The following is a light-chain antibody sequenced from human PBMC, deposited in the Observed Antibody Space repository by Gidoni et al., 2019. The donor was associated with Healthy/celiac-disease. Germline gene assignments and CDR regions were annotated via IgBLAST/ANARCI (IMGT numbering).Light chain of an antibody. J-gene: IGKJ2*01. V-gene: IGKV2-28*01. Sequence: DIVFTQSPLSLPVTPGEPASISCRSSQSLLPSTGYTYLDWYLQKPGQSPQLLIYLGSNRASGVPDRFSGSGSGTEFALKISRVEGEDVGVYYCMQALQTPYTFAHXTKLEIK. CDR3: MQALQTPYT. CDR2: LGS. CDR1: QSLLPSTGYTY.